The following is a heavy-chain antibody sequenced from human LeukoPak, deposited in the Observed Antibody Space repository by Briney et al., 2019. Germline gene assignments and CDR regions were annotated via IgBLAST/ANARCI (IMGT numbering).Heavy chain of an antibody. J-gene: IGHJ4*02. V-gene: IGHV3-23*01. CDR1: GFTFSSYA. Sequence: GGSLRLSCAASGFTFSSYAMSWVRQAPGKGLEWVSAISGSGGSTYYADSVKGRFTISRDNAKNSLYLQMNSLRAEDTAVYYCAREGRYYYDSSGFFDYWGQGTLVTVSS. CDR2: ISGSGGST. CDR3: AREGRYYYDSSGFFDY. D-gene: IGHD3-22*01.